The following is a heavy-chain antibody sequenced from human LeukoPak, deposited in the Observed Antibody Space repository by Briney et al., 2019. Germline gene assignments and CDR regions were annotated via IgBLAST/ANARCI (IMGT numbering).Heavy chain of an antibody. CDR1: GYTFTSD. V-gene: IGHV1-8*01. Sequence: ASVKVSCKASGYTFTSDINWVRQATGQGLEWMGWMNPKSGNTDYAQKFQGRVTMTRDTSISTAYMELSSLRSEDTAVYYCARGAVRGGCSGGSCYFFDNWGQGTLVTVSP. CDR2: MNPKSGNT. D-gene: IGHD2-15*01. J-gene: IGHJ4*02. CDR3: ARGAVRGGCSGGSCYFFDN.